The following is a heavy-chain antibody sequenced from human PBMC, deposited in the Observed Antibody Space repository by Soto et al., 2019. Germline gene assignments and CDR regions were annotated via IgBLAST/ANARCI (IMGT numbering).Heavy chain of an antibody. CDR1: GGSFSGHY. CDR2: INHNGGT. V-gene: IGHV4-34*02. D-gene: IGHD3-3*01. CDR3: ARGGGIEPCGVISNYLDP. Sequence: QVQLQQRGAELLKPSETLSLTCTVYGGSFSGHYWSWVRQPPGKGLEWIGEINHNGGTHYNPSLKSRVAITVDTSKNHFSLRLSSVTAADTAVYYCARGGGIEPCGVISNYLDPWGQGTLVTVSS. J-gene: IGHJ5*02.